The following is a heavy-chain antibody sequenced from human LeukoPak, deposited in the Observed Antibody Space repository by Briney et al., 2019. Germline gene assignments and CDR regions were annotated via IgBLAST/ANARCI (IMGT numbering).Heavy chain of an antibody. V-gene: IGHV1-2*06. D-gene: IGHD2-15*01. J-gene: IGHJ6*02. CDR3: ARVHVARYYYYGMDV. CDR1: GYTFTGYY. Sequence: ASVKVSCKASGYTFTGYYMHWVRQAPGQGLEWMGRISPNSGGTNYAQKFQGRVTMTRDTSISTAYMELSRLRSDDTAVYYCARVHVARYYYYGMDVWGQGTTVTVSS. CDR2: ISPNSGGT.